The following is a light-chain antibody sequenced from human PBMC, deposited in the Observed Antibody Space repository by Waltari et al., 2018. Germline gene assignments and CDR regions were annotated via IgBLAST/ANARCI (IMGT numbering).Light chain of an antibody. CDR3: SSYTTSSTWV. CDR1: SSDIGNYNY. V-gene: IGLV2-14*03. Sequence: QSALTQPASVSGSPGQSITISCNGTSSDIGNYNYVSWYQQYPGKAPKLMIDNVSDRPSGISNRFSGSKSGNTASLTISGLQAEDEADYYCSSYTTSSTWVFSRGTKLTVL. J-gene: IGLJ3*02. CDR2: NVS.